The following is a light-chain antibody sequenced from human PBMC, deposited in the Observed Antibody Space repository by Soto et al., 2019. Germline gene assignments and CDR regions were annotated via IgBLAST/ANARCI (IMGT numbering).Light chain of an antibody. J-gene: IGLJ1*01. Sequence: QSVLTQPPSASRTPGQRVTISCSGSSSNIGGNLVSWYQQVPGTAPKLLIYSNNQRPSGVPDRFSGSKSGTSASLAISGLQSEDEADYYCATWDDSLTCYVFATGTKVTVL. CDR3: ATWDDSLTCYV. V-gene: IGLV1-44*01. CDR1: SSNIGGNL. CDR2: SNN.